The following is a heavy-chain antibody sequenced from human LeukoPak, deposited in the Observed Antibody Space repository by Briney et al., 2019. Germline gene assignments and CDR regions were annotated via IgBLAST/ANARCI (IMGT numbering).Heavy chain of an antibody. CDR3: ARLNTNVPDY. Sequence: GESLKMACKRSGYGFTTYWIGCVRQMTVKGLEWVGIIIPGASETIYSPSFEGQVTTSADYSINTAYLHWSSVRASDTAIYYCARLNTNVPDYWGQGTLVTVSS. J-gene: IGHJ4*02. V-gene: IGHV5-51*01. D-gene: IGHD2-8*01. CDR2: IIPGASET. CDR1: GYGFTTYW.